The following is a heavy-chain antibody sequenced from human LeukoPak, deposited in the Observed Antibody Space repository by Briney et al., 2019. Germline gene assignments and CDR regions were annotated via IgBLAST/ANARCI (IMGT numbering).Heavy chain of an antibody. CDR2: INTNTGNP. CDR3: ARAPEDRRKGNGVLVPAALWNYYGMDV. D-gene: IGHD2-2*01. Sequence: VASVKVSCKASGYTFTSYGISWVRQAPGQGLEWMGWINTNTGNPTYAQGFTGRFVFSLDTSVSTAYLQISSLKAEDTAVYYCARAPEDRRKGNGVLVPAALWNYYGMDVWGQGTTVTVSS. V-gene: IGHV7-4-1*02. CDR1: GYTFTSYG. J-gene: IGHJ6*02.